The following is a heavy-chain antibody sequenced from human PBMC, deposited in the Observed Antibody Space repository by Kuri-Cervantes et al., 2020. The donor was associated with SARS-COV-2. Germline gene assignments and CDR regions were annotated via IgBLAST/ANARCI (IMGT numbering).Heavy chain of an antibody. J-gene: IGHJ3*02. CDR2: ISYDGSNK. V-gene: IGHV3-30-3*01. CDR1: GFTFSSYA. D-gene: IGHD2-2*01. Sequence: GGSLRLSCAASGFTFSSYAMHWVRQAPGKGLEWVAVISYDGSNKYYADSVKGRFTIPRDNSKNTLYLQMNSLRAEDTAVYYCAREGIVVDADAFDIWGQGTMVTVSS. CDR3: AREGIVVDADAFDI.